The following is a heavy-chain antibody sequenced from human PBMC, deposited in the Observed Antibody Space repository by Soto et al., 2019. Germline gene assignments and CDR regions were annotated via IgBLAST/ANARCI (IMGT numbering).Heavy chain of an antibody. CDR1: GGSVNNANYF. CDR2: IYYSGST. D-gene: IGHD4-17*01. Sequence: QVRLEESGPGLVKPSETLSLICSVSGGSVNNANYFWNWIRHHPENGLEWIGYIYYSGSTRYNPSFKTRATLSIDTSNNQFSLRLNSVTVAETAVYFCARAADYGGSRGGMDVWGRGTTVTVSS. V-gene: IGHV4-31*03. J-gene: IGHJ6*02. CDR3: ARAADYGGSRGGMDV.